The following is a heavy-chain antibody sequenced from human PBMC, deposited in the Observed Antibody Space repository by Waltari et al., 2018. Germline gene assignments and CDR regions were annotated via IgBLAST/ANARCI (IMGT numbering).Heavy chain of an antibody. CDR1: GLSILGYT. D-gene: IGHD3-16*02. J-gene: IGHJ4*02. CDR3: ARGYRYASSERFYLDY. CDR2: FIPLSGSQ. Sequence: QVQLAQSGAEVKSPGSSVTISCKASGLSILGYTSTWGRQAPGQGLEWMGGFIPLSGSQIYTQKFQGRLTITADGSTRTTVMELRNLRYEDTAVYFCARGYRYASSERFYLDYWGQGTPVIVSS. V-gene: IGHV1-69*12.